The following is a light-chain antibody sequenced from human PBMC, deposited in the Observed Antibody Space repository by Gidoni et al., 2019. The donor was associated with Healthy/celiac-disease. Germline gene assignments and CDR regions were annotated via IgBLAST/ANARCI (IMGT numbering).Light chain of an antibody. V-gene: IGKV3-11*01. Sequence: IVFTQSPATLSLSPGERATLSCRASQSVSSYLAWYQQKPGQAPRLLIYDASNRATGIPARLSGSGSGTDFTLTISSLEPEDFAVYYCQQRSNWPPYTFGQGTKLEIK. J-gene: IGKJ2*01. CDR3: QQRSNWPPYT. CDR1: QSVSSY. CDR2: DAS.